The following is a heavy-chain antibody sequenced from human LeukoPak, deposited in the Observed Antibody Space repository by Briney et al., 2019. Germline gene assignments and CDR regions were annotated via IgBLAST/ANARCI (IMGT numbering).Heavy chain of an antibody. CDR2: IYHSGST. CDR1: GGSISSSNW. J-gene: IGHJ5*02. V-gene: IGHV4-4*02. D-gene: IGHD2-2*01. Sequence: SGTLSLTCAVSGGSISSSNWWTWVRQPPGKGLEWIGEIYHSGSTNYNPSLKSRVTISVDTSKNQFSLKLSSVTAADTAVYYCARHVLPAAIRGAVNWFDPWGQGTLVTVSS. CDR3: ARHVLPAAIRGAVNWFDP.